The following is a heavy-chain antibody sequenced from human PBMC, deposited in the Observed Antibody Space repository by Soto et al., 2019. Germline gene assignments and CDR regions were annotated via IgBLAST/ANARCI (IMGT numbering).Heavy chain of an antibody. CDR2: INSGGNT. D-gene: IGHD5-12*01. V-gene: IGHV3-66*01. CDR1: GFTVSANY. CDR3: ARDRAKNAFDI. J-gene: IGHJ3*02. Sequence: GGSLRLSCAASGFTVSANYMNWVRQPPGKGLEWVSLINSGGNTYYADSVKGRFSISRDNSKDTVYLQMNSLRAEDTAVYYCARDRAKNAFDIWGQGTMVTVSS.